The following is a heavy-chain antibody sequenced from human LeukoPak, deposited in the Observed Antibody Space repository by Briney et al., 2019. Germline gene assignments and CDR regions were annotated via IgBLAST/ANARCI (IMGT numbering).Heavy chain of an antibody. J-gene: IGHJ4*02. Sequence: GESLRISCKGSGYRFSKSWIGWVRQMPGKGLEWLGIIYPDDSRTRYSPSFQGQVTMSVDKSISTAYLQWSSLKASDTAMYYCARPSYGASDYWGQGTQVTVSS. D-gene: IGHD4-17*01. CDR3: ARPSYGASDY. V-gene: IGHV5-51*01. CDR1: GYRFSKSW. CDR2: IYPDDSRT.